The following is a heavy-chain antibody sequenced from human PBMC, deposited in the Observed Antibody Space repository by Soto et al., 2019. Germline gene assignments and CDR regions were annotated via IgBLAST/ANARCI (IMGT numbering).Heavy chain of an antibody. CDR3: ARDVGHYYDGSGYKIYFDY. J-gene: IGHJ4*02. Sequence: QVQLVQSGAEVKKPGASVKVSCKVAGYTFTNYGISWVRQTPGQGLEWMGWVSAYDGSTNYAQKLQGRVTMTTDTSKSTAYKELRSLRSDDTAVYYCARDVGHYYDGSGYKIYFDYWGQGTLVTISS. V-gene: IGHV1-18*01. CDR2: VSAYDGST. D-gene: IGHD3-22*01. CDR1: GYTFTNYG.